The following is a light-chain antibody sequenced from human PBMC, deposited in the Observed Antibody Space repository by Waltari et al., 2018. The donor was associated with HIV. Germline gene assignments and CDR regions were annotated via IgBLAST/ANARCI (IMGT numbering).Light chain of an antibody. J-gene: IGKJ1*01. CDR1: QSVSSRS. V-gene: IGKV3-20*01. CDR2: GAS. CDR3: QQYATSPRT. Sequence: EIVLTQSPGTLSLSPGERATLSCRASQSVSSRSLAWYQQRPGQAPRPLISGASSRATGIPDRFSGSGSGTDFSLTISRLEPEDFAVYYCQQYATSPRTFGQGTKVEIK.